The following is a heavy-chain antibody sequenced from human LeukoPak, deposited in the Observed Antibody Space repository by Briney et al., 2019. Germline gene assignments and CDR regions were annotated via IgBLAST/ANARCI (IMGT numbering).Heavy chain of an antibody. V-gene: IGHV4-38-2*02. Sequence: AETLSLTCTVSGYAISSGYYGGCVRQPPGKGLGWIASIYDSGSTNYNPSLKSRVTISVDTSKNPFSLKVSSVTAWDTAWYYCARRSGHIVVVTAIQFGGDFDYWGQGTLVTVSS. CDR1: GYAISSGYY. J-gene: IGHJ4*02. CDR3: ARRSGHIVVVTAIQFGGDFDY. CDR2: IYDSGST. D-gene: IGHD2-21*02.